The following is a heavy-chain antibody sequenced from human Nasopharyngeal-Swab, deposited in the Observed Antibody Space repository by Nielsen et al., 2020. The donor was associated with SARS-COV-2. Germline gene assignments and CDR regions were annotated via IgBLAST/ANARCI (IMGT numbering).Heavy chain of an antibody. D-gene: IGHD4-17*01. J-gene: IGHJ5*02. CDR3: AHRLTTVTTSSFDP. CDR1: GFSLSTSGMC. V-gene: IGHV2-5*08. Sequence: SCPTPLEPPQTLTLTCTFSGFSLSTSGMCGSWIRQPPGKALEWLALIYWDDDKRYSPSLKSRLTITKDTSKNQVVLTMTNMDPVDTATYYCAHRLTTVTTSSFDPWGQGTLVTVSS. CDR2: IYWDDDK.